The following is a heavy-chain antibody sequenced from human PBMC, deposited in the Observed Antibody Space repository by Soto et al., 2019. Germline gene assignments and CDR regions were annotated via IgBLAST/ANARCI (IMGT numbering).Heavy chain of an antibody. J-gene: IGHJ5*02. CDR3: ARXXXXXXXXXXXXXFDP. V-gene: IGHV1-18*01. CDR1: GYTFTNYG. D-gene: IGHD2-8*01. CDR2: INVYNGNT. Sequence: QVQLVQSGGEVKKPGASVKVSCKASGYTFTNYGISWVRQAPGQGLEWMGWINVYNGNTKYAQKVQGRVTMTTDTSTSTAYMELRSLRSXXXXVXXXARXXXXXXXXXXXXXFDPWGQGTLVTVSS.